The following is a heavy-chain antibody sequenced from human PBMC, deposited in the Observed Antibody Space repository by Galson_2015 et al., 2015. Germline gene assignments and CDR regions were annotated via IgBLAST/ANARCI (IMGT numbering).Heavy chain of an antibody. CDR2: IKRETEGGTM. V-gene: IGHV3-15*01. D-gene: IGHD3-10*01. J-gene: IGHJ6*03. Sequence: ALRLSCAASGFAFSNAWMSWLRQAPGKGLEWVGRIKRETEGGTMDYAAPVKGRFTIARDDSKNTLYLQMNSLKIEDTAVYNCTRDLVHGALLYYDYHVDVWGKGTTVAVSS. CDR3: TRDLVHGALLYYDYHVDV. CDR1: GFAFSNAW.